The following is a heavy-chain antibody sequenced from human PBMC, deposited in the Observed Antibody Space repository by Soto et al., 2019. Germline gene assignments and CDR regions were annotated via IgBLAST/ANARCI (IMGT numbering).Heavy chain of an antibody. V-gene: IGHV4-61*08. J-gene: IGHJ4*02. CDR3: ARDVYSSGWYVYDS. CDR1: GGSISSGDYY. Sequence: PSETLSLTCTVSGGSISSGDYYWSWIRQPPGKGLGWIGYIYYSGSTNYNPSLKSRVTMSVDTSKNQFSLKLISVTAADTAVYYCARDVYSSGWYVYDSWGQGTLVTVSS. D-gene: IGHD6-19*01. CDR2: IYYSGST.